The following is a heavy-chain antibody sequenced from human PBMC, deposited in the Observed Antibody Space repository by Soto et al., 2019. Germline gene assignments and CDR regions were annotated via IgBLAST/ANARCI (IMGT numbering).Heavy chain of an antibody. CDR3: AKFKRYFSSTSCPHYYYYYGMDV. CDR1: GFTCIYYA. Sequence: PGGSMKFAFAVSGFTCIYYAMSWVRQAPWKGLGCGSSVSVSGGSTYDADSGKGRFTISRGNSKNTLYLQMNSLRAEDTAVYYCAKFKRYFSSTSCPHYYYYYGMDVWGQGTTVTVSS. CDR2: VSVSGGST. D-gene: IGHD2-2*01. V-gene: IGHV3-23*01. J-gene: IGHJ6*02.